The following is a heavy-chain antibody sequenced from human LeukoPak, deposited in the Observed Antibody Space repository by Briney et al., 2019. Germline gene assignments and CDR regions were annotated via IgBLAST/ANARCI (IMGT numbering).Heavy chain of an antibody. CDR3: AKNDDNVNYYQWMDV. J-gene: IGHJ6*04. Sequence: PSETLSLTCSVSGGSISSNNFCWGWIRQPPGKGLEWIGWVYSSGSTNVSPSLRSRVTISVDTSKNQFSLKLMSVSAADTAVYFCAKNDDNVNYYQWMDVWGKGTTVAVSS. CDR2: VYSSGST. D-gene: IGHD1-1*01. CDR1: GGSISSNNFC. V-gene: IGHV4-39*01.